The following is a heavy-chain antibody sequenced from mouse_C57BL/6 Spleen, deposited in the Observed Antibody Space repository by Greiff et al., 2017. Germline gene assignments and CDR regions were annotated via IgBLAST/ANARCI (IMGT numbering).Heavy chain of an antibody. CDR1: GFTFSSYT. CDR2: ISGGGGNT. V-gene: IGHV5-9*01. D-gene: IGHD2-5*01. Sequence: EVQLVESGGGLVKPGGSLKLSCAASGFTFSSYTMSWVRQTPEKRLEWVATISGGGGNTYYPASVKGRFTISRDNAKNTLYLQMISLRSDDTALYYCARQGGYYSNYEFAYWGQGTLVTVSA. J-gene: IGHJ3*01. CDR3: ARQGGYYSNYEFAY.